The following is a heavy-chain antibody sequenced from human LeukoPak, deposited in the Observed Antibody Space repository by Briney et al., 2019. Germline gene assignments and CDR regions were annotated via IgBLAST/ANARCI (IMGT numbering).Heavy chain of an antibody. J-gene: IGHJ2*01. Sequence: ASVTLSCKASGYTFTDHYMHWVRQAPGQGPEWMGVIHPSGGSSTSAQKFQGRVSMTTDTSTSTVCVELRSLTSDDTAVYFCARATLDAAMVYWYFDLWGRGTPVTVSS. V-gene: IGHV1-46*01. CDR2: IHPSGGSS. CDR3: ARATLDAAMVYWYFDL. D-gene: IGHD5-18*01. CDR1: GYTFTDHY.